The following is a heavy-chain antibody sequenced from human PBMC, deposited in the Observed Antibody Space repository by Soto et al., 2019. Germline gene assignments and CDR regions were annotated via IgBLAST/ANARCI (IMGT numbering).Heavy chain of an antibody. CDR3: ARVSDKTGIDY. V-gene: IGHV4-4*02. Sequence: GSLRLSCAVSGGSISSSNWWSWVRQPPGKGLEWIGEIYHSGSTNYNPSLKCRVTISVDKSKNQFSWKLSSVTAADTAVYYCARVSDKTGIDYWGQGTLVTVSS. D-gene: IGHD7-27*01. CDR2: IYHSGST. J-gene: IGHJ4*02. CDR1: GGSISSSNW.